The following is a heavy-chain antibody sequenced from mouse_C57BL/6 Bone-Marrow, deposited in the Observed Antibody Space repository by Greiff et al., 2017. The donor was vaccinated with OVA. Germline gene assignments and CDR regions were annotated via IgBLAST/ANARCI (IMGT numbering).Heavy chain of an antibody. CDR3: TDGYEYFDV. Sequence: EVQLQQSGGGLVQPGGSMKLSCVASGFTFSNYWMNWVRQSPEKGLEWVAQISLKSDNYATHYEESVKGRFTNSRDDSKSSVYLQMNNLRAEDTGFYYGTDGYEYFDVWGTGTTLTVSS. J-gene: IGHJ1*03. CDR2: ISLKSDNYAT. V-gene: IGHV6-3*01. CDR1: GFTFSNYW. D-gene: IGHD2-2*01.